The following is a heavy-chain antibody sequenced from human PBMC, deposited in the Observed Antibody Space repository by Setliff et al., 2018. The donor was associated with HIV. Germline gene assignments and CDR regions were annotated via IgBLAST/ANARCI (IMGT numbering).Heavy chain of an antibody. D-gene: IGHD6-13*01. CDR2: IDHIGST. J-gene: IGHJ5*02. Sequence: SETLSLTCAVSGYSISNGYYWAWIRQPPGKGLEWIGSIDHIGSTYYNPSLKGRVTISIDTSKNRFSLNLRSVTAADTAVYYRAREAQYSSSWSGRRVTWFDAWGQGTPVTVSS. V-gene: IGHV4-38-2*02. CDR3: AREAQYSSSWSGRRVTWFDA. CDR1: GYSISNGYY.